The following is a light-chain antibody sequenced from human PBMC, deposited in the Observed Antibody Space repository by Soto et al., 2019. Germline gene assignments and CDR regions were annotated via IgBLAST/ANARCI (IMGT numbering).Light chain of an antibody. CDR2: GAS. CDR1: ESVSSN. J-gene: IGKJ1*01. V-gene: IGKV3-15*01. CDR3: QQYTKRRT. Sequence: EIVMTQSPATLSVSPGERATLSCRASESVSSNLAWYQQKPGQAPRLLIYGASTRATGIPARISGSGSGTEFTLNISRLQSEDFAVYYCQQYTKRRTFGQGTKVDIX.